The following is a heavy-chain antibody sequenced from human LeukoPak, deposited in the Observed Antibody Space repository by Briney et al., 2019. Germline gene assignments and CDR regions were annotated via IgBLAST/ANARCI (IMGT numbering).Heavy chain of an antibody. Sequence: ASETLSLTCTVSGGSISSYYWSWVRQPPGKGLEWIGYIFYSGSTNYSPSLKSRVTISVDTSKNQFSLKLSSVTAADTAVYYCARAHSSSYYFDYWGQGTLVTVSS. CDR1: GGSISSYY. J-gene: IGHJ4*02. CDR2: IFYSGST. D-gene: IGHD6-6*01. CDR3: ARAHSSSYYFDY. V-gene: IGHV4-59*01.